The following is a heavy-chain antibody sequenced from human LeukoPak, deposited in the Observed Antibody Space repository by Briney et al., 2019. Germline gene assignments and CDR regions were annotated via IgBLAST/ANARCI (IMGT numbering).Heavy chain of an antibody. J-gene: IGHJ4*02. V-gene: IGHV4-39*06. D-gene: IGHD3-10*01. CDR3: ARQYYYGSGSEDYFDY. Sequence: SETLSLTYTVSGGSISSSSYYWGWIRQPPGKGLEWIGSIYYSGSTNYNPSLKSRVTISVDTSKNQFPLKLSSVTAADTAVYYCARQYYYGSGSEDYFDYWGQGTLVTVSS. CDR1: GGSISSSSYY. CDR2: IYYSGST.